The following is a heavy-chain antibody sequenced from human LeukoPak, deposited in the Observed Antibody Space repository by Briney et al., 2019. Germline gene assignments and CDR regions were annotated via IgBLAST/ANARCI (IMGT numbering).Heavy chain of an antibody. CDR3: ARYYFAFDI. Sequence: GGSLRLSCAASGFTFSNYWMHWVRQAPGKGLVWVSRINTDGSRANYADSVKGRFTISRDNAKNTLYLQMNSLRAEDTAVYYCARYYFAFDIWGRGTMVTVSS. CDR1: GFTFSNYW. V-gene: IGHV3-74*01. D-gene: IGHD3-10*01. CDR2: INTDGSRA. J-gene: IGHJ3*02.